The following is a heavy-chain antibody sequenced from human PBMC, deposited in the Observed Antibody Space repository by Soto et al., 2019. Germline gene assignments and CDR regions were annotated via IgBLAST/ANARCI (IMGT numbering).Heavy chain of an antibody. CDR1: GFTFSNAW. V-gene: IGHV3-15*01. J-gene: IGHJ6*02. CDR2: IKSKADGGTT. Sequence: GGSLRLSCAASGFTFSNAWMSWVRQAPGKGLEWVGRIKSKADGGTTDYAAPVKGRFTISRDDSKNTLYLQMNSLKTEDTAVYYCTTDESGGIVLMVYAPDYYGMDVWGQGTTVTVSS. CDR3: TTDESGGIVLMVYAPDYYGMDV. D-gene: IGHD2-8*01.